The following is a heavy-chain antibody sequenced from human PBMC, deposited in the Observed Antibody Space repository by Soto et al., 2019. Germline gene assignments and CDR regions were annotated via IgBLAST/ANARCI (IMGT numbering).Heavy chain of an antibody. D-gene: IGHD2-2*01. Sequence: QVQLQESGPGLVKPSQTLSLTCTVSGGSISSGGYYWSWIRQHPGKGLGWIGYIYYSGSTYDNPSLKSRVTISVDPSKNQFSLKLSSVTAADTAVYYCARVRGLSCRTVDYWGQGTLVTVSS. V-gene: IGHV4-31*03. CDR3: ARVRGLSCRTVDY. J-gene: IGHJ4*02. CDR1: GGSISSGGYY. CDR2: IYYSGST.